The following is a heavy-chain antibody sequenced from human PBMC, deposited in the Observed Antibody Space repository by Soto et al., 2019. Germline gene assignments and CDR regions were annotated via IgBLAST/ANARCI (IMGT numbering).Heavy chain of an antibody. CDR1: GYTFTNND. J-gene: IGHJ5*02. CDR2: MNPGSGDT. Sequence: QVQLVQSGAEVKKPGASVKVSCKASGYTFTNNDVSWVRQATGQGLEWMGWMNPGSGDTGYAQQFQGRVTMTRDISIDTAYMELNSLTSEDTAIYYCARMESFGSLNSFDPWGQGTLVTVSS. D-gene: IGHD5-18*01. V-gene: IGHV1-8*02. CDR3: ARMESFGSLNSFDP.